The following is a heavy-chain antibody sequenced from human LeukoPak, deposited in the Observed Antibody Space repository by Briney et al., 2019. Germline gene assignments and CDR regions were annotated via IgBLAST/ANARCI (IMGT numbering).Heavy chain of an antibody. D-gene: IGHD3-22*01. J-gene: IGHJ4*02. Sequence: PSQTLSFTCTVSGGSISSGTYYWSWIRQPAGKGLEWIGRIYTSGSTNYNPSLKSGVTISVDTSKNQFSLKLSSVTAADTAVYYCAAHSSGSSYYFDYWGQGTLVTVSS. CDR3: AAHSSGSSYYFDY. V-gene: IGHV4-61*02. CDR1: GGSISSGTYY. CDR2: IYTSGST.